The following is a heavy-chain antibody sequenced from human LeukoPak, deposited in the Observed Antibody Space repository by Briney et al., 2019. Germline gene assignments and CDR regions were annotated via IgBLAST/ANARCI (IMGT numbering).Heavy chain of an antibody. V-gene: IGHV4-59*03. CDR2: ISYSGST. D-gene: IGHD6-19*01. CDR1: GGSISSYY. J-gene: IGHJ6*03. CDR3: ATLAVGGTRGPHYYSYYMDV. Sequence: PSETLSLTCTVSGGSISSYYWSWIRQPPGKRLEWIGHISYSGSTNYNPSLKSRVTISLDTSKNQFSLKLSSVTAADTAVYYCATLAVGGTRGPHYYSYYMDVWGKGTTVTVSS.